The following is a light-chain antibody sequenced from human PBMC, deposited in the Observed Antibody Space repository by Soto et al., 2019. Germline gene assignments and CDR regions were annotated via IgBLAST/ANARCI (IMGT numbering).Light chain of an antibody. V-gene: IGKV1-8*01. CDR3: QHYKNSPCT. CDR2: GAS. CDR1: QDVGRY. J-gene: IGKJ1*01. Sequence: AIRMTQSPSSLSASAGDRVAIACRASQDVGRYLAWYQQKPGQAPKLLIYGASTLQSGVPSRFSGGGSGTDFTLTISCLQSEDLANYYCQHYKNSPCTFGQGTEVEIK.